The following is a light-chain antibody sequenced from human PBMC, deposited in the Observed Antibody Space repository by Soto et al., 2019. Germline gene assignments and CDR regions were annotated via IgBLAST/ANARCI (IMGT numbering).Light chain of an antibody. CDR1: QNINRW. J-gene: IGKJ1*01. CDR3: QQYDHYWT. V-gene: IGKV1-5*03. Sequence: DIQMTQSPSTLSASVGDRVTITCRASQNINRWLAWYQQKPGKVPKLLIYTAANLEIGVPSRFSGSGSGTEFTLTINGLQPDDFATYYCQQYDHYWTFGQGTKVEIK. CDR2: TAA.